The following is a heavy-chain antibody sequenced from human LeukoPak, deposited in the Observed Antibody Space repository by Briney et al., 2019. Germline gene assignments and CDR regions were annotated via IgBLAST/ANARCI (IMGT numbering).Heavy chain of an antibody. D-gene: IGHD5-18*01. J-gene: IGHJ4*02. CDR1: GFIFDDYA. CDR3: AKGHTYGLGAYYLDY. CDR2: ISWNSGSI. Sequence: GGSLRLSCAASGFIFDDYAMHWVRQAPGKGLEWVSAISWNSGSIGYADSVKGRFTISRDNAKNSLYLQMNSLRTEDTALYFCAKGHTYGLGAYYLDYWGQGTLVTVSS. V-gene: IGHV3-9*01.